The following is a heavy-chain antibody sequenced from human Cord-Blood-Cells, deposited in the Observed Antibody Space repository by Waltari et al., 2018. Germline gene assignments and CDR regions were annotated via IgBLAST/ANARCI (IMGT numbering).Heavy chain of an antibody. D-gene: IGHD4-4*01. Sequence: QVQLVQSGAEVKKPGASVKVSCKASGYTFTSYDINWVRQAIGQGLEWIGVMNPNSGNTGYAQKFQGRVTITRNNSISTAYMELSSLRSEDTAVYYCARGTTVTEDSAFDIWGQGTMVTVSS. CDR1: GYTFTSYD. CDR2: MNPNSGNT. CDR3: ARGTTVTEDSAFDI. J-gene: IGHJ3*02. V-gene: IGHV1-8*03.